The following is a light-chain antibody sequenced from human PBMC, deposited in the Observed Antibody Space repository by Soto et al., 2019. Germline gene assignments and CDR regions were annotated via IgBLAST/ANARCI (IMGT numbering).Light chain of an antibody. V-gene: IGKV1-5*03. CDR2: QAS. CDR3: QQYNSYPYT. CDR1: QSISDR. J-gene: IGKJ2*01. Sequence: DIQMTQSPSTLSASVGGRVTITCRASQSISDRLAWFQQKPGKAPKLLIYQASSLESGVPSRFSGSGSGTEFTLTISSLQPDDFATFYCQQYNSYPYTFGQGTKVDIK.